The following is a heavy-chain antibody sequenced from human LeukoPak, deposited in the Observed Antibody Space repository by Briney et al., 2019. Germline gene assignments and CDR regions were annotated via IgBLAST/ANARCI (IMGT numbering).Heavy chain of an antibody. J-gene: IGHJ4*02. CDR3: ARDFAGWKYYDSSGPFDY. V-gene: IGHV4-38-2*02. CDR2: IYHSGST. CDR1: GYSISSGYY. D-gene: IGHD3-22*01. Sequence: SETLSLTCTVSGYSISSGYYWGWIRQPPGKGLEWIGSIYHSGSTYYNPSLKSRVTISVDTSKNQFSLKLSSVTAADTAVYYCARDFAGWKYYDSSGPFDYWGQGTLVTVSS.